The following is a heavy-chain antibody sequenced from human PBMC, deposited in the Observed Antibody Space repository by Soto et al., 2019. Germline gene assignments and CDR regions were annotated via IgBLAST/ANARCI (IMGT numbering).Heavy chain of an antibody. CDR3: ARASAKSLAPGYCFDT. CDR1: GFTFSSYG. CDR2: IWYDGSNK. J-gene: IGHJ5*02. V-gene: IGHV3-33*01. D-gene: IGHD6-13*01. Sequence: GGSLRLSCAASGFTFSSYGMHWVRQAPGKGLEWVAVIWYDGSNKYYADSVKGRFTISRDNSKNTLYLQMNSLRAEDTAVSYCARASAKSLAPGYCFDTWGQGTLVTVSS.